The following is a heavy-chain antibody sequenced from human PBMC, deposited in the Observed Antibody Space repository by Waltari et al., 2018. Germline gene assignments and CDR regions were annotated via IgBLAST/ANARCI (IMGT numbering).Heavy chain of an antibody. CDR3: ARIDYGDYYFDY. V-gene: IGHV4-39*01. J-gene: IGHJ4*02. Sequence: QLQLQESGPGLVKPSETLSLTCTVSGGSISSSSYYWGWIRQPPGKGLEWIGSIYYSWDTDYNPALKSRVTISVDTSKNQFSLKLSSVTAADTAVYYCARIDYGDYYFDYWGQGTLVTVSS. CDR1: GGSISSSSYY. D-gene: IGHD4-17*01. CDR2: IYYSWDT.